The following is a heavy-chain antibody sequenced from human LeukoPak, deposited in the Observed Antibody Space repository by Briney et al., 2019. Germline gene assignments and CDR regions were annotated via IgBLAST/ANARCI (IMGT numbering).Heavy chain of an antibody. CDR1: GFTFSSYY. Sequence: GSLRLSCEASGFTFSSYYMIWVRQAPGKGLEWVSVISVSGDWTYYADSVKGRFTISRDNSKNTLYLQMNSLRAEDTAVYYCANYRQSITAAGNSREFADYWGQGTLVTVSS. CDR2: ISVSGDWT. D-gene: IGHD6-13*01. V-gene: IGHV3-23*01. CDR3: ANYRQSITAAGNSREFADY. J-gene: IGHJ4*02.